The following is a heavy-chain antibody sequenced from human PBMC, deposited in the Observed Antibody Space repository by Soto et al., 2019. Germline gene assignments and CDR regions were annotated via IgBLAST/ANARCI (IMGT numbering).Heavy chain of an antibody. CDR1: GGTFSSYA. J-gene: IGHJ4*02. Sequence: SVKVSCKASGGTFSSYAISWVRQAPGQGLEWMGGIIPIFGTANYAQKFQGRVTITADGSTSTAYMELSSLRSEDTAVYYCARDWYSSSSVGDYWGQGTLLTVSS. CDR3: ARDWYSSSSVGDY. V-gene: IGHV1-69*13. D-gene: IGHD6-6*01. CDR2: IIPIFGTA.